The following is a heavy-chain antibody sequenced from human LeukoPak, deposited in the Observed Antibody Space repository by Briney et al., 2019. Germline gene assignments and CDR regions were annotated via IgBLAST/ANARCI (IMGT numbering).Heavy chain of an antibody. Sequence: ASVKVSCKASGYTFTSYYMHWVRQAPGQGLEWMGIINPSGVSTSYAQKYQGRVTISVDTSKNQFSLKLSSVTAADTAVYYCASPSSETVAPFYFDYWGQGTLVTVSS. CDR2: INPSGVST. D-gene: IGHD6-19*01. CDR3: ASPSSETVAPFYFDY. V-gene: IGHV1-46*01. CDR1: GYTFTSYY. J-gene: IGHJ4*02.